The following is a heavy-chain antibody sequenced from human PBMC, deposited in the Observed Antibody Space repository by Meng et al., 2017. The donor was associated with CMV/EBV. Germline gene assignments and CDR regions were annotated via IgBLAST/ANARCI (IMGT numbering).Heavy chain of an antibody. V-gene: IGHV1-46*01. D-gene: IGHD5-18*01. Sequence: QVQLVQAGAEVKKPGASRKVSCKASGYTLTSYYMHWVLQAPGKGLEWMGIINPSGGSTSYAKKFQGRVTMTRDTSTSTVYMELSSLRSEDTAVYYCARDKIQLWPTVGYFDYWGQGTLVTVSS. CDR1: GYTLTSYY. CDR2: INPSGGST. CDR3: ARDKIQLWPTVGYFDY. J-gene: IGHJ4*02.